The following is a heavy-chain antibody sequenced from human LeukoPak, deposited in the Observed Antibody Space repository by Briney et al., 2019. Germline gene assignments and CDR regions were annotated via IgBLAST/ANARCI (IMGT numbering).Heavy chain of an antibody. Sequence: GGSLRLSCAASGFILSNHAVGWVRQAPGKGLEWVSGISGSGGSRYYADSVKGRFTISRDNAKNTLYLQMNGLRAEDTAVYYCAGSYNNYYYYYMDVWGKGTTVTVSS. J-gene: IGHJ6*03. CDR3: AGSYNNYYYYYMDV. CDR1: GFILSNHA. D-gene: IGHD1-1*01. CDR2: ISGSGGSR. V-gene: IGHV3-23*01.